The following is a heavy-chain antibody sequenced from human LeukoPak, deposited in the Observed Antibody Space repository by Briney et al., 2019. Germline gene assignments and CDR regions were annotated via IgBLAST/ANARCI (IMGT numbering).Heavy chain of an antibody. CDR2: IWYDGSNK. V-gene: IGHV3-33*01. CDR3: VRAHSIHNYHYGIDV. Sequence: GGSLRLSCAASVFTLSSYGMHWVHQAPGKGVEGVAVIWYDGSNKYYADSVKGRFTISRDNSKNTLYLQMGSLRADDTAVYYCVRAHSIHNYHYGIDVWGHGTTVTVSS. D-gene: IGHD3-3*01. CDR1: VFTLSSYG. J-gene: IGHJ6*02.